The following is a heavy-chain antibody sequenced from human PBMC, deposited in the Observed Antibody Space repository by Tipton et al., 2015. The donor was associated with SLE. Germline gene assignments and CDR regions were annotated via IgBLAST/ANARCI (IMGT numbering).Heavy chain of an antibody. D-gene: IGHD5-12*01. CDR3: ARDAHREYSGYDDIYYYYGMDV. CDR2: IYYSGST. CDR1: GGSISSYY. Sequence: GLVKPSETLSLTCTASGGSISSYYWSWIRQPPGKGLEWIGYIYYSGSTNYNPSLKSRVTISVDTSKNQFSLKLSSVTAADTAVYYCARDAHREYSGYDDIYYYYGMDVWGQGTTVTVSS. V-gene: IGHV4-59*01. J-gene: IGHJ6*02.